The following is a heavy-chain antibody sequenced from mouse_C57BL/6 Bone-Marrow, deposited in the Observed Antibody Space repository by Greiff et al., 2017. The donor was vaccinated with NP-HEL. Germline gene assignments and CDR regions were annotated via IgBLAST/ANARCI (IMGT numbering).Heavy chain of an antibody. CDR3: ARHEEAPITTVVDPYAMDY. V-gene: IGHV1-62-2*01. CDR2: FYPGSGSI. Sequence: VQLQQSGAELVKPGASVKLSCKASGYTFTEYTIHWVKQRSGQGLEWIGWFYPGSGSIKYNEKFKDKATLTADKSSSTVYMELSRLTSEDSAVYCCARHEEAPITTVVDPYAMDYWGQGTSVTVSS. J-gene: IGHJ4*01. CDR1: GYTFTEYT. D-gene: IGHD1-1*01.